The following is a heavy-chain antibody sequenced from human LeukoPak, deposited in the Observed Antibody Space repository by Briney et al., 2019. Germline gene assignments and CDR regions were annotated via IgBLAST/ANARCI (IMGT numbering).Heavy chain of an antibody. J-gene: IGHJ4*02. CDR3: ARSRSGGSLLGY. V-gene: IGHV3-30*04. Sequence: GGSLRLSCAASGFTFSSYAMHWVRQAPGKGLEWVAVISYDGSNKYYADSVKGRFTISRDNSKNTLYLQMNSLRAEDTAVHYCARSRSGGSLLGYWGQGTLVTVSS. CDR1: GFTFSSYA. CDR2: ISYDGSNK. D-gene: IGHD2-15*01.